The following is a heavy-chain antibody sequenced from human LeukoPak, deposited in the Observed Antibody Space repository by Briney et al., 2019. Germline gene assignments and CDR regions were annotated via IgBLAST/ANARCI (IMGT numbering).Heavy chain of an antibody. CDR2: MNPNSGNT. V-gene: IGHV1-8*01. D-gene: IGHD6-13*01. Sequence: GASVKVSCKASGYTFTSYDINWVRQATRQGLEWMGWMNPNSGNTGYAQKLQGRVTMTRNTSISTAYMELSSLRSEDTAVYYCARGWAAGTQYFQHWGQGTLVTVSS. J-gene: IGHJ1*01. CDR1: GYTFTSYD. CDR3: ARGWAAGTQYFQH.